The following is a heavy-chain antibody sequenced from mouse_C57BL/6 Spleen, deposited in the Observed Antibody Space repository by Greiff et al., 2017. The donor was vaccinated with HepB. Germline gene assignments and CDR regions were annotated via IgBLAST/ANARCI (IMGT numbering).Heavy chain of an antibody. CDR3: ARAYYYGSSSAWFAY. J-gene: IGHJ3*01. V-gene: IGHV1-39*01. CDR2: INPNYGTT. CDR1: GYSFTDYN. Sequence: QLQESGPELVKPGASVKISCKASGYSFTDYNMNWVKQSNGKSLEWIGVINPNYGTTSYNQKFKGKATLTVDKSSSTAYMQLNSLTSEDSAVYYCARAYYYGSSSAWFAYWGQGTLVTVSA. D-gene: IGHD1-1*01.